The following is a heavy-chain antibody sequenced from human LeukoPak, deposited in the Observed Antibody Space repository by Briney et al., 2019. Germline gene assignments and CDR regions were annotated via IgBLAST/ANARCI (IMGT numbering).Heavy chain of an antibody. D-gene: IGHD4-11*01. V-gene: IGHV4-39*01. Sequence: SETLSLTCTVSGGSISSSSYYWGWIRQPPGKGLEWIGSIYYSGSTYYNPSLKSQVTISVDTSKNQFSLKLSSVTAADTAVYYCARRPVTTGANWFDPWGQGTLVTVSS. CDR3: ARRPVTTGANWFDP. CDR2: IYYSGST. J-gene: IGHJ5*02. CDR1: GGSISSSSYY.